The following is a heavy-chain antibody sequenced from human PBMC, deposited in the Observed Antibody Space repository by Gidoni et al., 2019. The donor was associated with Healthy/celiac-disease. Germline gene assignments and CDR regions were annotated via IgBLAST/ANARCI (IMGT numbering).Heavy chain of an antibody. D-gene: IGHD3-10*01. CDR2: IYHSGST. V-gene: IGHV4-38-2*02. J-gene: IGHJ5*02. CDR3: ARDSGRP. CDR1: GYSISSGYY. Sequence: QVQLQESGPGLVKPSETLSLTCAVSGYSISSGYYWGWIRQPPGKGLEWIGSIYHSGSTYYNPSLKSRVTISVDTSKNQFSLKLSSVTAADTAVYYCARDSGRPWGQGTLVTVSS.